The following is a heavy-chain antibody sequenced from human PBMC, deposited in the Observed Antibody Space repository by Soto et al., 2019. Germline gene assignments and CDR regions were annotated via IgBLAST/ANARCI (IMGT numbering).Heavy chain of an antibody. CDR1: GFTFSSYG. CDR2: ISYDGSNK. J-gene: IGHJ2*01. CDR3: AKDPHSSGWFHFDL. Sequence: QVQLVESGGGVVQPGRSLRLSCAASGFTFSSYGMHWVRQAPGKGLEWVAVISYDGSNKYYADSVKGRFTISRDNSKNTLYLQMNSLRAEETAVYYCAKDPHSSGWFHFDLWGRGTLVTVSS. V-gene: IGHV3-30*18. D-gene: IGHD6-19*01.